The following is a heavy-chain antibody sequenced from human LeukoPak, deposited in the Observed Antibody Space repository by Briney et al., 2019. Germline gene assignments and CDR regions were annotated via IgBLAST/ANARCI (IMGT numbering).Heavy chain of an antibody. CDR2: ISYDGSNK. Sequence: GGSLRLSCAASGFTFSSYGMHWVRQAPGKGLEWVAVISYDGSNKYYADSVKGRFTISRDNSKNTLYLQMNSMRAEDTAVYYCAREDYDFWKNGMDVWGQGTTVTVSS. CDR3: AREDYDFWKNGMDV. CDR1: GFTFSSYG. J-gene: IGHJ6*02. D-gene: IGHD3-3*01. V-gene: IGHV3-30*03.